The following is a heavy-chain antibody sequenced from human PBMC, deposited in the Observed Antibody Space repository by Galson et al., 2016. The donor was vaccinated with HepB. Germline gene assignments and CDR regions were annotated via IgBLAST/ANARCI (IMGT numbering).Heavy chain of an antibody. J-gene: IGHJ4*02. CDR3: AKKAYYYDTSGHLDF. CDR1: GFTFSSSG. Sequence: SLRLSCAASGFTFSSSGMHWVRQAPGKGLEWVALISYDGSKKYYADSGKGRFTISRDNSKNTLYLEMSNLRPEDTAVYYCAKKAYYYDTSGHLDFWGQGTLVTVSS. CDR2: ISYDGSKK. V-gene: IGHV3-30*18. D-gene: IGHD3-22*01.